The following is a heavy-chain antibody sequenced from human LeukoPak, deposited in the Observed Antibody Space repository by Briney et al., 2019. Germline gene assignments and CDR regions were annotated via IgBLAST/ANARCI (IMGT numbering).Heavy chain of an antibody. D-gene: IGHD6-19*01. CDR3: VKGSLYSSGCYDY. J-gene: IGHJ4*02. Sequence: GGSLRLSCAASGFTFRSYATNWVRQVPGKGLEWVSGISGSGTGTYYADSVKGRFTISRDNSKNTLFLQMNSLRAEDTAVYYCVKGSLYSSGCYDYWGQGTLVTVSA. V-gene: IGHV3-23*01. CDR1: GFTFRSYA. CDR2: ISGSGTGT.